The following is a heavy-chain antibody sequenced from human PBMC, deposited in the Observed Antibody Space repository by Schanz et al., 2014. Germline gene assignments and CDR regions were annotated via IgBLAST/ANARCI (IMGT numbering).Heavy chain of an antibody. CDR1: GYTFTRHY. CDR3: ASALTTWGGMDV. Sequence: QVHLVQSGAEVKKPGASVKISCKASGYTFTRHYMHWVRQAPGQGLEWMGIIHSTGGTTSHAQKFQGRVTMTRDTSTSTVYMELSSLRSEDTAVYYCASALTTWGGMDVWGQGTTVTVSS. CDR2: IHSTGGTT. D-gene: IGHD4-4*01. J-gene: IGHJ6*02. V-gene: IGHV1-46*01.